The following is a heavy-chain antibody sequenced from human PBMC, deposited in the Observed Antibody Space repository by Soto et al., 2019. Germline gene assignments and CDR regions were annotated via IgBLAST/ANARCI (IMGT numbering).Heavy chain of an antibody. CDR3: ARDSVGPTRFDH. V-gene: IGHV1-18*01. CDR2: ISAYNGNT. Sequence: QVQLVQSGAEVKKPGASVKVSCKASGYTFTSYGISWVRQAPGQGLEWMGWISAYNGNTKYAQNLQGRVTMTTDTSTRTAYMELRTLRSDDTAVYYCARDSVGPTRFDHWGQGTLVTVSS. CDR1: GYTFTSYG. J-gene: IGHJ4*02. D-gene: IGHD1-26*01.